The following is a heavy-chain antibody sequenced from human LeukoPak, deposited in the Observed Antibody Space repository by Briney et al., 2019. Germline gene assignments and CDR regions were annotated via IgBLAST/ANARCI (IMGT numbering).Heavy chain of an antibody. J-gene: IGHJ4*02. CDR3: ARGYDY. Sequence: SETLSLTCTVSGGFISGSHYYWAWIRQPPGKGLEWIGMINYSGNRYYNPSLWSRATISVDTSTSQFSLNLNSVTAADTAVYYCARGYDYWGQGTRVAVSS. D-gene: IGHD3-22*01. CDR1: GGFISGSHYY. V-gene: IGHV4-39*01. CDR2: INYSGNR.